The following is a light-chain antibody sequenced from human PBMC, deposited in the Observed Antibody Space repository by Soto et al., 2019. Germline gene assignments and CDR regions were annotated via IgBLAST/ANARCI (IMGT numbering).Light chain of an antibody. CDR1: QSVSSSY. V-gene: IGKV3-20*01. CDR2: GAS. Sequence: EIVLTQSPGTLSLSPGERATLSCRASQSVSSSYLAWYQQKPGQAPRLLIYGASSRATGIPDGFSGSGSGTEFTLTISRLEPEDFAVYYCQQYGSSPPMFTFGQGTKLEIK. CDR3: QQYGSSPPMFT. J-gene: IGKJ2*01.